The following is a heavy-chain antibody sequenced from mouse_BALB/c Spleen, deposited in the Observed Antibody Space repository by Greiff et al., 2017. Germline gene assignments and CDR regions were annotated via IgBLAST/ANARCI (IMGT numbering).Heavy chain of an antibody. D-gene: IGHD2-14*01. CDR2: IWTGGGT. CDR3: VRDGGVRRDWYFDV. Sequence: VKLMESGPGLVAPSQSLSITCTVSGFSLTSYDISWIRQPPGKGLEWLGVIWTGGGTNYNSAFMSRLSISKDNSKSQVFLKMNSLQTDDTAIYYCVRDGGVRRDWYFDVWGAGTTVTVSS. CDR1: GFSLTSYD. V-gene: IGHV2-9-2*01. J-gene: IGHJ1*01.